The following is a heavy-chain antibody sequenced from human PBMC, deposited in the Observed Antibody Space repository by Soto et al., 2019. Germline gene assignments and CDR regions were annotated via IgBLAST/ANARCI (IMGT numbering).Heavy chain of an antibody. CDR1: GFTFSSYW. CDR2: IDNAGSSV. Sequence: EVQLVESGGGLVQPGGSLRLSCAASGFTFSSYWMHWVRQAPGKGLVWVSRIDNAGSSVRYADSVKGRFTISRDNAKNTLYLQMNSLRAEDTAVYYCTRVGGSVSGMDVWGQGTPVTVSS. J-gene: IGHJ6*02. CDR3: TRVGGSVSGMDV. V-gene: IGHV3-74*01. D-gene: IGHD1-26*01.